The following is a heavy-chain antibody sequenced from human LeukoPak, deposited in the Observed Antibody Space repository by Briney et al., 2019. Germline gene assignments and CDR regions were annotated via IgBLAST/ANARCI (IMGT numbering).Heavy chain of an antibody. CDR1: GFSFSSYF. Sequence: PGGSLRLSCAASGFSFSSYFMNWVRQAPGKGLEWVSSISIGSSYIYYADSVKGRFTISRDNAKNSLYLQMNSLRAEDTAVYYCARGSHIGAAGILDNWGQGTLVTVSS. CDR2: ISIGSSYI. J-gene: IGHJ4*02. D-gene: IGHD6-13*01. V-gene: IGHV3-21*04. CDR3: ARGSHIGAAGILDN.